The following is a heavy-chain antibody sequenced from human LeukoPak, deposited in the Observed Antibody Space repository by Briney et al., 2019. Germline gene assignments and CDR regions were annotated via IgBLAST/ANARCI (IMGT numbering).Heavy chain of an antibody. J-gene: IGHJ4*02. Sequence: GGSLRLSCAASGFTFDDYAMHWVRQAPGRGLEWVSGISWDSGSIGYADSVKGRFTISRDNAKNSLYLQMNSLRAEDMALYYCAKDMGPYDSSGFDYWGQGTLVTVSS. CDR1: GFTFDDYA. CDR2: ISWDSGSI. D-gene: IGHD3-22*01. V-gene: IGHV3-9*03. CDR3: AKDMGPYDSSGFDY.